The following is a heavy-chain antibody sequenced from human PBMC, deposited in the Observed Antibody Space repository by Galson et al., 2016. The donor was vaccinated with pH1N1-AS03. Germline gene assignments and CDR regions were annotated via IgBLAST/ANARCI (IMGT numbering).Heavy chain of an antibody. Sequence: ETLSLPCAVSGDSVSGGHWWTWVRQSPGKGLEWIGYIYLRGSTDYNPSLADRVIISADRSTNDFSPTLSSVTAADTAVYYCARVLTPGYFHTMDVWGRGTTVTVSS. CDR3: ARVLTPGYFHTMDV. CDR1: GDSVSGGHW. D-gene: IGHD2/OR15-2a*01. CDR2: IYLRGST. V-gene: IGHV4-4*02. J-gene: IGHJ6*02.